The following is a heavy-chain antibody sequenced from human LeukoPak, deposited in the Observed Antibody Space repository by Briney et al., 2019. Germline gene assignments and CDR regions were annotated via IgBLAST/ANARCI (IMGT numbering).Heavy chain of an antibody. CDR2: ISYDGSNK. J-gene: IGHJ5*02. CDR1: GFTFSSYG. D-gene: IGHD2-8*01. CDR3: AKDQYGP. Sequence: PGGSLRLSCAASGFTFSSYGMHWVRQAPGKGLEWVAVISYDGSNKYYADSAKGRFTISRDNSKNTLYLQMNSLRAEDTAVYYCAKDQYGPWGQGTLVTVSS. V-gene: IGHV3-30*18.